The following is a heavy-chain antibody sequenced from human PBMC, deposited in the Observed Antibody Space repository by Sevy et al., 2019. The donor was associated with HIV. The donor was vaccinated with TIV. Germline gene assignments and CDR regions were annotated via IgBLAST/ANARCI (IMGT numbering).Heavy chain of an antibody. J-gene: IGHJ4*02. CDR1: GFNLSPYW. CDR3: ASNTYHYDSNTYYPVY. Sequence: GGSLRLSCVASGFNLSPYWMTWVRQAPGKGLEWVANIKQDGNEKYYVDSVKGRFTVSRDNAKNALYLQMYNLSVEDTAVYFYASNTYHYDSNTYYPVYWGQGTRVTVSS. V-gene: IGHV3-7*01. D-gene: IGHD3-22*01. CDR2: IKQDGNEK.